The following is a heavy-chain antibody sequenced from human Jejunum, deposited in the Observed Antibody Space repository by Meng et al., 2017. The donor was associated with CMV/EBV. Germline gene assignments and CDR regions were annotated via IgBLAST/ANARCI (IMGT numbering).Heavy chain of an antibody. CDR3: ARDLSGTYVGGWFDP. J-gene: IGHJ5*02. CDR1: GYTFTSYD. V-gene: IGHV1-8*03. CDR2: MNPNSGNT. Sequence: SGYTFTSYDINWLRQATGHGLEWMGWMNPNSGNTGYAQKFQSRVTTTRNTSINTAYMELSSLRSEDTAIYYCARDLSGTYVGGWFDPWGQGTLVTVSS. D-gene: IGHD1-26*01.